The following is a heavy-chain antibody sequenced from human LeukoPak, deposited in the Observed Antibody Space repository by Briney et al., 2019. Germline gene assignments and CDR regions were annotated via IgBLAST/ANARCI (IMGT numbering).Heavy chain of an antibody. CDR1: GGSISSYY. CDR2: IYYSGST. J-gene: IGHJ4*02. Sequence: SETLSLTCTVSGGSISSYYWSWIRQPPGKGLEWIGYIYYSGSTNCNPSLKSRVTISVDTSKNQFSLKLSSVTAADTAVYYCARLNDILTGYYPAYYFDYWGQGTLVTVSS. CDR3: ARLNDILTGYYPAYYFDY. V-gene: IGHV4-59*01. D-gene: IGHD3-9*01.